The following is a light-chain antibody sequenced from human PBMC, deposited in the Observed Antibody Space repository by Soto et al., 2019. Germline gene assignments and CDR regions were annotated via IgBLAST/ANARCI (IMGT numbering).Light chain of an antibody. V-gene: IGLV2-14*01. J-gene: IGLJ2*01. CDR2: GVT. CDR3: SSYTSSAFVV. CDR1: SIDVGTYNY. Sequence: QSVLTQPASVSGSPGQSITISCTGTSIDVGTYNYVSWYQQHPGKAPKLIIYGVTNRPSGVSNRFSGSKSGNTASLTISGLQAEDEAGYYCSSYTSSAFVVFGGGTKLTVL.